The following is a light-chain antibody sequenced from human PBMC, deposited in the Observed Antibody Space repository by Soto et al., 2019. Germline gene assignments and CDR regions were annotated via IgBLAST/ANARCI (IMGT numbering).Light chain of an antibody. J-gene: IGKJ2*01. CDR1: QSVSSSSY. CDR2: GAS. Sequence: EIVLTQSPGTLSLSPGERATLSCRASQSVSSSSYLAWYQQEPGQAPRLLIYGASSRATGIPDRFSGSGSGTDFTLTISRLEPEDFAVYYCQQYGSSPSYTFGQGTKLEIK. CDR3: QQYGSSPSYT. V-gene: IGKV3-20*01.